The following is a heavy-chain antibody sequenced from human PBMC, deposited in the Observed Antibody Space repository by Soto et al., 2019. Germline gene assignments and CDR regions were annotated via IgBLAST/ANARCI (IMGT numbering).Heavy chain of an antibody. V-gene: IGHV4-34*01. CDR2: LNHSGSP. J-gene: IGHJ6*02. CDR3: ARGGDGDNFYGMDV. CDR1: GGSFSGYS. Sequence: QGQLQQWGAGLLKPSETLSLTCAVYGGSFSGYSWIWIRQPPGEALDGIGELNHSGSPNYNPSLKIRVTISVDTSKNQFSLTLSSVAAADTAVYYWARGGDGDNFYGMDVCGQGTTVTVSS.